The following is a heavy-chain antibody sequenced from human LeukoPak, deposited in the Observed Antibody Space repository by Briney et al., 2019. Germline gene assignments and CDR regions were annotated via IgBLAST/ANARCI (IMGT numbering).Heavy chain of an antibody. CDR3: ASSTHYYGSGSYSYYFDY. V-gene: IGHV1-8*01. J-gene: IGHJ4*02. D-gene: IGHD3-10*01. CDR2: MNPNSGNT. Sequence: ASVKVSCKASGYTFTSYDINWVRQATGQRLEWMGWMNPNSGNTGYAQKFQGRVTMTRNTSISTAYMELSSLRSEDTAVYYCASSTHYYGSGSYSYYFDYWGQGTLVTVSS. CDR1: GYTFTSYD.